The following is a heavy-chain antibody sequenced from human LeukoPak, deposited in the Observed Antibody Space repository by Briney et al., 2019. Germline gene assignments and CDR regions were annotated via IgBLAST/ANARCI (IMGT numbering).Heavy chain of an antibody. CDR1: GFTFSSYA. J-gene: IGHJ4*02. Sequence: GGSLRLSCAASGFTFSSYAMHWVREAPGKGLEWVAVISYDGSNKYYADSVKGRFTISRDNSKNTLYLQMNSLRAEDTAVYYCVKDNPSPHSWGQGILVTVSS. D-gene: IGHD1-14*01. CDR2: ISYDGSNK. CDR3: VKDNPSPHS. V-gene: IGHV3-30-3*01.